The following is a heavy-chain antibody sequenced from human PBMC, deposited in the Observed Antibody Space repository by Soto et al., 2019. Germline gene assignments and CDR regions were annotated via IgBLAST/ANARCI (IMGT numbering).Heavy chain of an antibody. Sequence: GGSLRLSCAASGFTFSSYAMSWARQAPGKGLEWVSAISGSGGSTYYADSVKGRFTISRDNSKNTLYLQMNSLRAEDTAVYYCAKPIVVVPAATPYWYYYYYGMDVWGQGTTVTVSS. CDR3: AKPIVVVPAATPYWYYYYYGMDV. V-gene: IGHV3-23*01. CDR1: GFTFSSYA. CDR2: ISGSGGST. J-gene: IGHJ6*02. D-gene: IGHD2-2*01.